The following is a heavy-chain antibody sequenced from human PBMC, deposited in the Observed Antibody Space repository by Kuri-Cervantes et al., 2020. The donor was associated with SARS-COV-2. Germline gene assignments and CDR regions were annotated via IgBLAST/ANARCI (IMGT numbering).Heavy chain of an antibody. J-gene: IGHJ4*02. V-gene: IGHV1-69*06. D-gene: IGHD1-26*01. CDR1: GGTFSSYA. CDR2: IIPIFGTA. Sequence: SVKVSCKASGGTFSSYAINWVRQAPGQGLDWLGGIIPIFGTANYAQKFQGRVTITADKSTSTAYMERSSLRAEDTAVYYCARDLPSGIYYRRLDYWGQGTLVTVSS. CDR3: ARDLPSGIYYRRLDY.